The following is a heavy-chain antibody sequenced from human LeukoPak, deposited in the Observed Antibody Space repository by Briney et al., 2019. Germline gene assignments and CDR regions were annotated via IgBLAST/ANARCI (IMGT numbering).Heavy chain of an antibody. CDR3: ANPTYYYDSSGRYDAFDI. D-gene: IGHD3-22*01. J-gene: IGHJ3*02. CDR2: ISYDGSNK. V-gene: IGHV3-30*18. Sequence: PGRSLRLSCAASGFTFSSYGMHWVRQAPGKGPEWVAVISYDGSNKYYADSVKGRFTISRDNSKNTLYLQMNSLRAEDTAVYYCANPTYYYDSSGRYDAFDIWGQGTMVTVS. CDR1: GFTFSSYG.